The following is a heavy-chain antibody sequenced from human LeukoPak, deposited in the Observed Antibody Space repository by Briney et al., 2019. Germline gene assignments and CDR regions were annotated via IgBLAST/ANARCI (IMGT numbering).Heavy chain of an antibody. Sequence: SVKVSCKASGGTFSSYAISWVRQAPGQGLEWMGGIIPIFGTANYAQKFQGRVTITADKSTSTAYMELSSLRSEDTAVYYCARAFWADVDTAMVTVYYYYYMDVWGKGTTVTVSS. CDR3: ARAFWADVDTAMVTVYYYYYMDV. J-gene: IGHJ6*03. D-gene: IGHD5-18*01. CDR1: GGTFSSYA. V-gene: IGHV1-69*06. CDR2: IIPIFGTA.